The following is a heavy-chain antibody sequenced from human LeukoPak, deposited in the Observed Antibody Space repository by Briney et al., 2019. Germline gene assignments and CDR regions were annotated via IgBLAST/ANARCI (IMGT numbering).Heavy chain of an antibody. D-gene: IGHD2-21*02. CDR1: GFTFISYG. Sequence: GGSLRLSCAASGFTFISYGMQWVRQAPGKGLVWVSRINTDGSSTSYADSVKGRFTVSRDNAKNTLYLQVNSLRAEDTAVYFCTRELPREVTLDYWGQGTLVTVST. J-gene: IGHJ4*01. CDR3: TRELPREVTLDY. V-gene: IGHV3-74*01. CDR2: INTDGSST.